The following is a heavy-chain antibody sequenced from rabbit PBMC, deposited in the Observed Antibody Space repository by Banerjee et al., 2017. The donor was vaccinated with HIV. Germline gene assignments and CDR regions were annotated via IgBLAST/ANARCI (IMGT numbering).Heavy chain of an antibody. CDR2: INIVTGKS. CDR3: ARGVISGSGSRYYFNL. J-gene: IGHJ4*01. V-gene: IGHV1S45*01. Sequence: EQLVESGGGLVKPEGSLTLTCKASGVSFSDKDVMCWVRQAPGKGLEWIACINIVTGKSVYASWAKGRFIMSRTSSTAVTLQMTSLTAADTATYFCARGVISGSGSRYYFNLWGQGTLVTVS. CDR1: GVSFSDKDV. D-gene: IGHD1-1*01.